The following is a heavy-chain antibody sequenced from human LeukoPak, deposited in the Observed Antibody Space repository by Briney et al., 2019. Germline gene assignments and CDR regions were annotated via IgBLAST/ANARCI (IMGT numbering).Heavy chain of an antibody. V-gene: IGHV1-2*02. D-gene: IGHD1-26*01. CDR3: AREGRYSGSYYPRAVGHFGY. J-gene: IGHJ4*02. CDR1: GYTFTGYY. Sequence: GASVKVSCKASGYTFTGYYMHWVRQAPGQGLEWMGWINPNSGGTNYAQKFQGRVTMTRDTSISTAYMELSRLRSDDTAVYYCAREGRYSGSYYPRAVGHFGYWGQGTLVTVSS. CDR2: INPNSGGT.